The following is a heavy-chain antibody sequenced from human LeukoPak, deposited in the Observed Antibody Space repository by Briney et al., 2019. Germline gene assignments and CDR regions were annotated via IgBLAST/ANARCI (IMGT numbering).Heavy chain of an antibody. D-gene: IGHD3-22*01. Sequence: ASVKVSCKASGYTFTSYGISWVRQAPGQGLEWMGWISAYNGNTNYAQKLQGRVTMTTDTSTSTAYMELRRLRSDDTAVYYCARVTRITMIVVVILDAFDIWGQGTMVTVSS. CDR3: ARVTRITMIVVVILDAFDI. CDR1: GYTFTSYG. CDR2: ISAYNGNT. V-gene: IGHV1-18*01. J-gene: IGHJ3*02.